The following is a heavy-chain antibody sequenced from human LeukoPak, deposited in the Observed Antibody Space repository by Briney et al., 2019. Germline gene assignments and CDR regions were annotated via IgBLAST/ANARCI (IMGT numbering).Heavy chain of an antibody. V-gene: IGHV3-30*18. CDR1: GFTFSSYG. CDR3: AKEACAGSCYSDYFDY. D-gene: IGHD2-15*01. Sequence: GGSLRLSCAVSGFTFSSYGMHWVRQAPGEGLEWVAVISYHGSIKYYADSVKGRFTISRDSSKDTLYLQMNSLRAEDTAVYYCAKEACAGSCYSDYFDYWGQGTLVTVPS. CDR2: ISYHGSIK. J-gene: IGHJ4*02.